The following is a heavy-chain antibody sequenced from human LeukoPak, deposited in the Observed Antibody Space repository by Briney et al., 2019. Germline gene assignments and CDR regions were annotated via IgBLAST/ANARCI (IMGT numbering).Heavy chain of an antibody. V-gene: IGHV5-51*01. CDR2: IYPGDSDT. CDR3: ARQEDYDILTGYYSDY. CDR1: GYSFTSYW. Sequence: ESLKISCKGSGYSFTSYWIGWVRQMPGKGLEWMGIIYPGDSDTRYSPSFQGQVTISADKSISTAYLQWSSLKASDTAMYYCARQEDYDILTGYYSDYWGQGTLVTVSS. D-gene: IGHD3-9*01. J-gene: IGHJ4*02.